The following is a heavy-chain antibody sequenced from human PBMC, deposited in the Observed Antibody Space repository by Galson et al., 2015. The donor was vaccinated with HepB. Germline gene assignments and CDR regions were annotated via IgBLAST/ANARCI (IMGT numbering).Heavy chain of an antibody. CDR2: IIPILGIA. CDR1: GGTFSSYT. CDR3: ATSIVVQDAFDI. D-gene: IGHD2-21*01. J-gene: IGHJ3*02. V-gene: IGHV1-69*02. Sequence: SVKVSCKASGGTFSSYTISWVRQAPGQGLEWMGRIIPILGIANYAQKFQGRVTITADKSTSTAYMELSSLRSEDTAVYYCATSIVVQDAFDIWGQGTMVTVSS.